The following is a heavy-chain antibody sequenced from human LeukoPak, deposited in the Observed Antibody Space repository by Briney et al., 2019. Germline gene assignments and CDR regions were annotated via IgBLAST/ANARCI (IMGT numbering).Heavy chain of an antibody. J-gene: IGHJ4*02. D-gene: IGHD4-23*01. V-gene: IGHV3-23*01. CDR3: AKDRFDYGGNFGLGYYFDY. CDR2: ISGSGGST. Sequence: GGSLRLSCAASGFTFSSYAMSWVHQAPGKGLEWVSAISGSGGSTYYADSVKGRFTISRDNSKNTLYLQMNSLRAEDTAVYYCAKDRFDYGGNFGLGYYFDYWGQGTLVTVSS. CDR1: GFTFSSYA.